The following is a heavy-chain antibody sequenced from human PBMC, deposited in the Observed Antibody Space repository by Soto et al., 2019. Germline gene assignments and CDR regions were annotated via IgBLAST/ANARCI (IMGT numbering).Heavy chain of an antibody. D-gene: IGHD3-3*01. J-gene: IGHJ5*02. CDR1: GFTFSSYA. CDR3: AKDLTRVTIFGVAPRGWFDP. Sequence: SLRLSCAASGFTFSSYAMSWVRQAPGKGLEWVSAISGSGGSTYYADSVKGRFTISRDNSKNTLYLQMNSLRAEDTAVYYCAKDLTRVTIFGVAPRGWFDPWGQGTLVTVSS. CDR2: ISGSGGST. V-gene: IGHV3-23*01.